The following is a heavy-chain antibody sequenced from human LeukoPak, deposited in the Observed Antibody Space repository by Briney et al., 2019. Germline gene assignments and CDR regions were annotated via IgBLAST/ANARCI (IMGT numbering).Heavy chain of an antibody. D-gene: IGHD3-9*01. CDR2: INHSGST. CDR3: AAQLRYFDWLFPIHGYFQH. CDR1: GGSFSGYY. J-gene: IGHJ1*01. V-gene: IGHV4-34*01. Sequence: SETLSLTCAVYGGSFSGYYWSWIRQPPGKGLEWIGEINHSGSTNYNPSLKSRVTISVDTSKNQFSLKLSSVIAADTAVYYCAAQLRYFDWLFPIHGYFQHWGQGTLVTVSS.